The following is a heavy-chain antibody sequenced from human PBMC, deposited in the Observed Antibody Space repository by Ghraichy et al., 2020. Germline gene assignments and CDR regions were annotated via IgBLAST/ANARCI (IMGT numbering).Heavy chain of an antibody. CDR1: GFNFENYD. CDR3: ARRSTPARFKPIDL. CDR2: ISGSSSHI. V-gene: IGHV3-21*01. D-gene: IGHD2-21*01. Sequence: GESLNISCAASGFNFENYDMNWVRQAPGKGLEWVSGISGSSSHIYYADSLRGRLIISRDNAKNSLYLQMNGLRAEDTAVYYCARRSTPARFKPIDLWGQGTLVIVSS. J-gene: IGHJ5*02.